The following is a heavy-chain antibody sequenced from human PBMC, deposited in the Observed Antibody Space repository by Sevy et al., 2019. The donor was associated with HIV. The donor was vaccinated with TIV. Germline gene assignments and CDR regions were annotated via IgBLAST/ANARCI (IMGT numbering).Heavy chain of an antibody. D-gene: IGHD3-22*01. CDR3: AKNLLRGYYSREGYFDY. V-gene: IGHV3-30*18. Sequence: GGSLRLSCAASGFTFSEYGMHWVRQAPGKGLEWVAVISHDGRNNKYNADSVKGRFTISRDNSKNTLYLQMNSLRAEDTAVYYCAKNLLRGYYSREGYFDYWGQGTLVTVSS. CDR1: GFTFSEYG. J-gene: IGHJ4*02. CDR2: ISHDGRNNK.